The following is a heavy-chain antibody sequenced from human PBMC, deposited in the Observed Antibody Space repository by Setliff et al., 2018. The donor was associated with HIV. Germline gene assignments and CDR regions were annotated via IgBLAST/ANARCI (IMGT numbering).Heavy chain of an antibody. J-gene: IGHJ6*04. CDR2: MNPNTGVA. V-gene: IGHV1-2*02. CDR1: GYTFTGYY. D-gene: IGHD3-10*01. CDR3: ASGKGVGGVIITGGLDV. Sequence: ASVKVSCKASGYTFTGYYMHWVRQAPGQGLEWMGWMNPNTGVAGYALKFQGRVTMTRDTSISTAYMELSSLTSEDTAAYWCASGKGVGGVIITGGLDVWGKGTTVTVSS.